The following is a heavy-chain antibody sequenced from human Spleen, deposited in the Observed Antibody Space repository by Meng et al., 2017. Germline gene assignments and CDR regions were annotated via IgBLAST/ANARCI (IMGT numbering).Heavy chain of an antibody. CDR2: IYYSGST. V-gene: IGHV4-39*07. CDR1: GGSISSSSYY. J-gene: IGHJ4*02. Sequence: GSLRLSCTVSGGSISSSSYYWGWIRQPPGKGLEWIGSIYYSGSTYYNPSLKSRVTISVDTSKNQFSLKLSSVTAADTAVYYCVRDRTYFDCWGQGTLVTISS. CDR3: VRDRTYFDC.